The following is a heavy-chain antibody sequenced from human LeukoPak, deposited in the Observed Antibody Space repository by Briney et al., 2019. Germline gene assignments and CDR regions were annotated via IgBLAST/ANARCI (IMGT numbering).Heavy chain of an antibody. CDR1: GFTFSSHA. V-gene: IGHV3-23*01. Sequence: GGSLRLSCAGSGFTFSSHAMSWVRQAPGKGLEWVSAMSGSGGSTYYADSVKGRFTISRDNSKNTLYLQMNSLRAEDTAVYYCARDLSEVATITGSDYWGQGTLVTVSS. D-gene: IGHD5-12*01. CDR2: MSGSGGST. CDR3: ARDLSEVATITGSDY. J-gene: IGHJ4*02.